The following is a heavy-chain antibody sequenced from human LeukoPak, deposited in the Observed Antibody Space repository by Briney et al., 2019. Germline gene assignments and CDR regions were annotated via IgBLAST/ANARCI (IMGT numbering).Heavy chain of an antibody. J-gene: IGHJ5*01. CDR1: GGSVSDYY. V-gene: IGHV4-59*02. D-gene: IGHD7-27*01. Sequence: SETLSLTCTISGGSVSDYYWSWIRQSPAKGLEWIGYIYYTGSTSYNPSLKSRVTISADTSKNEFSLKLNSVTAADTAVYYCASRKLGNDSWGQGTLVTVSS. CDR3: ASRKLGNDS. CDR2: IYYTGST.